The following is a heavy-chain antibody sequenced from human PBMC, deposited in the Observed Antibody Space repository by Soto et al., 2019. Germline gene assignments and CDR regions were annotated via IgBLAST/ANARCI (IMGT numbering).Heavy chain of an antibody. CDR2: ISSSGSAI. V-gene: IGHV3-48*03. D-gene: IGHD1-1*01. J-gene: IGHJ6*02. CDR3: APAPTGLDV. Sequence: LRLSCAASGFTFSSYEMNWVRQAPGRGLEWISYISSSGSAIYYADSVEGRFTISRDNAKNSLYLQMNSLRAEDTAVYYCAPAPTGLDVWGQGTTVTVSS. CDR1: GFTFSSYE.